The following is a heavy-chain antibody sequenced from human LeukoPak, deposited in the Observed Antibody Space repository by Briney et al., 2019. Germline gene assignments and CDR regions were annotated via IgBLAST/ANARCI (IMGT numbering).Heavy chain of an antibody. CDR1: GGTFSSYA. V-gene: IGHV1-69*04. J-gene: IGHJ4*02. CDR3: ARVSSSPVRYFDY. Sequence: GASVKVSCKASGGTFSSYAISWVRQAPGQGLAWMGRIIPILGIANYAQKFQGRVTITADKSTSTAYMGLSSLRSEDTAVYYCARVSSSPVRYFDYWGQGTLVTVSS. D-gene: IGHD6-13*01. CDR2: IIPILGIA.